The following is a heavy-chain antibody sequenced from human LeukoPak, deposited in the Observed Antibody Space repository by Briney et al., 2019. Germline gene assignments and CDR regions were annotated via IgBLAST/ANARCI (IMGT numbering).Heavy chain of an antibody. CDR2: ISYDGSNK. J-gene: IGHJ4*02. Sequence: GGSLRLSCAASGFTFSSYAMHWVRQAPGKGLEWVAVISYDGSNKYYADSVKGRFTISRDNSKNTPYLQMNSLRAEDTAVYYCATFGRTTGDLGDYWGQGTLVTVSS. D-gene: IGHD1-14*01. CDR3: ATFGRTTGDLGDY. CDR1: GFTFSSYA. V-gene: IGHV3-30-3*01.